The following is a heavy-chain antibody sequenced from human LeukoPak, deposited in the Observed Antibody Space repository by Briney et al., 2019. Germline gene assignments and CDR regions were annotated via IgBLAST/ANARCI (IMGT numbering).Heavy chain of an antibody. CDR2: INPSGGST. CDR1: GYTFTSYY. J-gene: IGHJ4*02. Sequence: ASVKVSCKASGYTFTSYYMHWVRQAPGQGLEWMGIINPSGGSTSYAQKLKGRVTMTRDMSTSTVYMELSSLRSEDTAIYYCAREGRGVPGAIAAVKGFDYWGQGTLVTVSS. D-gene: IGHD6-13*01. CDR3: AREGRGVPGAIAAVKGFDY. V-gene: IGHV1-46*01.